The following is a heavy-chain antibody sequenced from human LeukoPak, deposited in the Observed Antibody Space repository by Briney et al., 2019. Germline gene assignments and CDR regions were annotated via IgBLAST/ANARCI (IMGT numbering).Heavy chain of an antibody. D-gene: IGHD1-26*01. Sequence: ASVKVSCKASGYTFTNYAITWVRQAPGQGLEWMGWISAYNGNTNYAQNLQGRVTMTTDTSTSTAYMELRGLRSDDTAVYYCARDGVGNWFDPWGQGTLVTVSS. CDR1: GYTFTNYA. V-gene: IGHV1-18*01. J-gene: IGHJ5*02. CDR3: ARDGVGNWFDP. CDR2: ISAYNGNT.